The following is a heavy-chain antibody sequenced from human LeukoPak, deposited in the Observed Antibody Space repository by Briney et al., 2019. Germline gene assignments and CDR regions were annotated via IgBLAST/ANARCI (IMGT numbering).Heavy chain of an antibody. CDR2: IYTSGST. CDR3: ARTGEDTMIVVVINWHAFDI. V-gene: IGHV4-4*07. CDR1: GGSISSYY. Sequence: SETLSLTCTVSGGSISSYYWSWIRQPAGKGLEWIGRIYTSGSTNYNPSLKSRVTISVDTSKNQFSLKLSSVTAADTAVYYCARTGEDTMIVVVINWHAFDIWGQGTMVTVSS. D-gene: IGHD3-22*01. J-gene: IGHJ3*02.